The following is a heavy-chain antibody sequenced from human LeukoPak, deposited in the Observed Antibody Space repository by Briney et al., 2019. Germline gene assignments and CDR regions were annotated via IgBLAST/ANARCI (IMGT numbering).Heavy chain of an antibody. V-gene: IGHV4-59*01. CDR2: IYYSGST. Sequence: SETLSLTCTDSGGSISSYYWSWIRQPPGKGLEWIGYIYYSGSTNYNPSLKSRVTISVDTSKNQFSLKLSSVTAADTAVYFCARGRGVVTPYYFDYWGQGTLVTVSS. CDR3: ARGRGVVTPYYFDY. CDR1: GGSISSYY. D-gene: IGHD3-3*01. J-gene: IGHJ4*02.